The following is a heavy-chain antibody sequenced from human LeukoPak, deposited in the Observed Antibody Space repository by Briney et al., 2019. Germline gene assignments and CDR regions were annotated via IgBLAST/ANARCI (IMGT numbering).Heavy chain of an antibody. CDR1: GGSISSYY. J-gene: IGHJ6*02. D-gene: IGHD6-19*01. V-gene: IGHV4-59*01. CDR3: ARVVWSSGWWDPLGGYYGMDV. CDR2: IYYSGST. Sequence: SETLSLTCTVSGGSISSYYWSWIRQPPGKGLEWIGYIYYSGSTNYNPSLKSRVTISVDTSKNQFSLKLSSVTAADTAVYYCARVVWSSGWWDPLGGYYGMDVWGQGTTVTVSS.